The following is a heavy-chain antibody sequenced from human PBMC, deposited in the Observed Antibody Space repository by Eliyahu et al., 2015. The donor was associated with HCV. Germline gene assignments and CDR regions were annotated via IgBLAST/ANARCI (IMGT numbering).Heavy chain of an antibody. CDR1: GFPFSSYA. V-gene: IGHV3-23*01. D-gene: IGHD3-22*01. CDR3: AKSGDHYEWFDR. Sequence: EVQLLESGGGLVQPGGSLRLSCAASGFPFSSYAMNWVRQAPGKGLGWVSGINGNGGSTFYADSVKGRFTISRDNSKNTLYMQMNSLRVEDTAVYYCAKSGDHYEWFDRWGQGTLVTVSS. J-gene: IGHJ5*02. CDR2: INGNGGST.